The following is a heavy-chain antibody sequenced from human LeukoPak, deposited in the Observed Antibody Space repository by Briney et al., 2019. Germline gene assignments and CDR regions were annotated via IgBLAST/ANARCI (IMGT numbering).Heavy chain of an antibody. D-gene: IGHD3-10*01. CDR1: GFTFSSNY. Sequence: GGSLRLSCAASGFTFSSNYMSWVRQALGKGLEWVSVIYSGGSTYYADSVKGRFTISRDNSKNTLYLQMNSLRADVTAVYYCARGVTMVRGVINYFDYWGQGTLVTVSS. CDR3: ARGVTMVRGVINYFDY. CDR2: IYSGGST. J-gene: IGHJ4*02. V-gene: IGHV3-66*02.